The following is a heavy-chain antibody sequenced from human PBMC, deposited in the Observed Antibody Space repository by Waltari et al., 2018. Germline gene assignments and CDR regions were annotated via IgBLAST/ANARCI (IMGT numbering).Heavy chain of an antibody. CDR3: AREKEMATSPFDY. CDR1: GYTFTSYS. Sequence: QVQLVQSGAEVKKPGASVKVSCKASGYTFTSYSMHWVRQARGQGTEWMGIINPSGGSTSYAQKFQGRVTMTRDTSTSTVYMELSSLRAEDTAVYYCAREKEMATSPFDYWGQGTLVTVSS. D-gene: IGHD5-12*01. CDR2: INPSGGST. V-gene: IGHV1-46*01. J-gene: IGHJ4*02.